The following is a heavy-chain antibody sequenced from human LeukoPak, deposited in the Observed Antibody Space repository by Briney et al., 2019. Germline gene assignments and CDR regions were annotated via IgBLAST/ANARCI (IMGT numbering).Heavy chain of an antibody. CDR2: ISAYNGNT. J-gene: IGHJ5*02. CDR1: GYTFTSYA. CDR3: ARVSYNWFDP. D-gene: IGHD6-6*01. Sequence: ASVKVSCKASGYTFTSYAISWVRQAPGQGLECMGWISAYNGNTCYAQNFQGRVTMTADTSTSTAYMELRSLRSDDTAVYYCARVSYNWFDPWGQGTLLTVSP. V-gene: IGHV1-18*01.